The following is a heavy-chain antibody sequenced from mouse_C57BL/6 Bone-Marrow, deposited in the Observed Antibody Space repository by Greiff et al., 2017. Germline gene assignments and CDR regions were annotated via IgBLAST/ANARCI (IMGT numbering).Heavy chain of an antibody. J-gene: IGHJ1*03. V-gene: IGHV1-85*01. D-gene: IGHD1-1*01. Sequence: QVQLQQSGPELVKPGASVKLSCKASGYTFTSYDINWVKQRPGQGLEWIGWIYPRDGSTKYNEKFKGKATLTVDTSSSTADMGLHSLTSEGSAVYFGARLEIAGSSGDWYVDVGGRGTTVTVSS. CDR2: IYPRDGST. CDR3: ARLEIAGSSGDWYVDV. CDR1: GYTFTSYD.